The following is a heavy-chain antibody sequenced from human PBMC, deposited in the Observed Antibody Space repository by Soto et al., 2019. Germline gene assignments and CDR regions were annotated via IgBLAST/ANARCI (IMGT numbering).Heavy chain of an antibody. Sequence: QVQLQESGPGLVKPSGTLSLTCAVSGGSISSSNWWGWVRQPPGKGLEWVGEIYHSWSTNYNPSLKSRVTISVDKSKTQFSLKLSSVTASDTAVYYCARDRRFLEWLFLWGYFDYWGQGTLVTVSS. CDR1: GGSISSSNW. D-gene: IGHD3-3*01. CDR2: IYHSWST. CDR3: ARDRRFLEWLFLWGYFDY. V-gene: IGHV4-4*02. J-gene: IGHJ4*02.